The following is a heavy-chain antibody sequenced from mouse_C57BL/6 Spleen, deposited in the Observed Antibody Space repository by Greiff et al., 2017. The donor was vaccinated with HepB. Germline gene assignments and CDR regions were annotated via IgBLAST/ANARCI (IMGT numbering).Heavy chain of an antibody. CDR2: ILPGSGST. V-gene: IGHV1-9*01. CDR3: ARWGSTVVATGEAMDY. J-gene: IGHJ4*01. Sequence: VKLQESGAELMKPGASVKLSCKATGYTFTGYWIEWVKQRPGHGLEWIGEILPGSGSTNYNEKVKGKATFTADTSSNTAYMQLSSLTTEDSAIYYCARWGSTVVATGEAMDYWGQGTSVTVSS. D-gene: IGHD1-1*01. CDR1: GYTFTGYW.